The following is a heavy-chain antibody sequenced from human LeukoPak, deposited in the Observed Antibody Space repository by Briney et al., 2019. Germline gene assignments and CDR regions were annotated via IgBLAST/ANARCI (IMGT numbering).Heavy chain of an antibody. D-gene: IGHD6-19*01. Sequence: GASVKVSCKASGYTFTSYGISWVRQAPGQGLEWMGWISAYNGNTNYAQKLQGRVTMTRNTSISTAYMELSSLRSEDTAVYYCARGNPSIAVDYWGQGTLVTVSS. V-gene: IGHV1-18*01. J-gene: IGHJ4*02. CDR2: ISAYNGNT. CDR3: ARGNPSIAVDY. CDR1: GYTFTSYG.